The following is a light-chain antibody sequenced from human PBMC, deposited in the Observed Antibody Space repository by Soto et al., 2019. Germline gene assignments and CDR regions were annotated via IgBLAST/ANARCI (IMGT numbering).Light chain of an antibody. CDR1: SSDVGGYNY. J-gene: IGLJ1*01. V-gene: IGLV2-8*01. Sequence: QSALTQPPSASGSPGQSVTISCTGASSDVGGYNYVSWYQQHPGKAPKLMIYEVSKRPSGVPDRFSRSKSGNTASLTVSGLKAEDEADYYCSSYAGSNNFVFGTGTKLTVL. CDR2: EVS. CDR3: SSYAGSNNFV.